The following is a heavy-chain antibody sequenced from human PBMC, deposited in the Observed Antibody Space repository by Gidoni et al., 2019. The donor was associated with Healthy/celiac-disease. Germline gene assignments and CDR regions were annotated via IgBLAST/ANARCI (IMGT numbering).Heavy chain of an antibody. CDR1: GFTFSSYA. CDR2: ISSNGGST. J-gene: IGHJ6*03. V-gene: IGHV3-64*01. Sequence: EVQLVESGGGLVQPGGSLRLSCAASGFTFSSYAMHWVRQAPGKGLEYVSAISSNGGSTYYANSVKGRFTISRDNSKNTLYLQMGSLRAEDMAVYYCARETYYYYMDVWGKGTTVTVSS. CDR3: ARETYYYYMDV.